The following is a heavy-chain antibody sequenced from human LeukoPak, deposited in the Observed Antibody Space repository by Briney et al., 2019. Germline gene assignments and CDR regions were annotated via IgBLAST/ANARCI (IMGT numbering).Heavy chain of an antibody. Sequence: GASVKVSCKASGYTFTSYGISWVRQAPGQGLEWMGWINPDSGGTNYGQNFQGRVTMTRDTAINTAYMELSRLRSDDTAVYYCARERFYSSGSKSNRVDYWGQGTLVTVSS. CDR1: GYTFTSYG. CDR3: ARERFYSSGSKSNRVDY. V-gene: IGHV1-2*02. D-gene: IGHD6-19*01. J-gene: IGHJ4*02. CDR2: INPDSGGT.